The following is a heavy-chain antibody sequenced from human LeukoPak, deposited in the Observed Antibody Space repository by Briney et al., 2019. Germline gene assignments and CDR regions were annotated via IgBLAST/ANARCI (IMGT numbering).Heavy chain of an antibody. J-gene: IGHJ4*02. D-gene: IGHD1-26*01. Sequence: ASVKVSCKASGYTFTGYYMHWVRQAPGQGLEWMGRINPNSGGTNYAQKFQGRVTMTRNTSISTAYMELSSLRSEDTAVYYCAVGPYYFDYWGQGTLVTVSS. V-gene: IGHV1-2*06. CDR3: AVGPYYFDY. CDR2: INPNSGGT. CDR1: GYTFTGYY.